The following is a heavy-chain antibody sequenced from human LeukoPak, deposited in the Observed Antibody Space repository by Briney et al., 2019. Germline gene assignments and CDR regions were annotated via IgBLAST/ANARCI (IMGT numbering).Heavy chain of an antibody. CDR3: ASDYGSSYGMDV. Sequence: PGGSLRLSCAASGFTFSSYSMNWIRQAPGKGLEWVSYISSSGSTIYYADSVKGRFTISRDNAKNSLYLQMNSLRAEDTAVYYCASDYGSSYGMDVWGQGTTVTVSS. CDR1: GFTFSSYS. CDR2: ISSSGSTI. J-gene: IGHJ6*02. V-gene: IGHV3-48*04. D-gene: IGHD3-10*01.